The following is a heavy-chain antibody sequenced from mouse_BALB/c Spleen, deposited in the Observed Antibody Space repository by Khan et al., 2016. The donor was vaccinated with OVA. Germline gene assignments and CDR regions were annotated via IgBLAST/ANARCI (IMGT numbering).Heavy chain of an antibody. J-gene: IGHJ3*01. CDR2: INYSGNT. V-gene: IGHV3-2*02. Sequence: DVQLQESGPGLVKPSQSLSLTCTVTGYSITSEYAWNWIRQFPGNKLGWMGYINYSGNTRCNPTLKGRTSITGDTSKNQSFLQLNSVTTEDTATYYCARKAYYDYDPFPYWGQGTLVTVSA. CDR3: ARKAYYDYDPFPY. CDR1: GYSITSEYA. D-gene: IGHD2-4*01.